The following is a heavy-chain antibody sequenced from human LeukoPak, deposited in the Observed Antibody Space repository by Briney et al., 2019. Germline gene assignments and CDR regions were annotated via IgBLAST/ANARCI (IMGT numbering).Heavy chain of an antibody. J-gene: IGHJ4*02. Sequence: GRSLRLTCAASGFTFSSYGMHWGRQAPGKGLEWVAVISYDGSNKYYADSVKGRFTISRDNSKNTLYLQMNSLRAEDTAVYYCAKEPGSGYSYGFRNFDYWGQGTLVTVSS. V-gene: IGHV3-30*18. CDR1: GFTFSSYG. CDR2: ISYDGSNK. D-gene: IGHD5-18*01. CDR3: AKEPGSGYSYGFRNFDY.